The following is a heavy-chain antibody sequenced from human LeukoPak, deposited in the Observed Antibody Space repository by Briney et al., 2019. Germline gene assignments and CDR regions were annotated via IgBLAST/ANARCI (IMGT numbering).Heavy chain of an antibody. CDR2: ISGSGGST. Sequence: PGGSLRLSCAASGFTFSSYAMSWVRQAPGKGPEWGSAISGSGGSTYFADSVKGRFTISRDNSKKTLYLQMNSLRAEDTAVYYCAKDQSSSSWSNFDYWGQGTLVTASS. J-gene: IGHJ4*02. CDR3: AKDQSSSSWSNFDY. CDR1: GFTFSSYA. D-gene: IGHD6-13*01. V-gene: IGHV3-23*01.